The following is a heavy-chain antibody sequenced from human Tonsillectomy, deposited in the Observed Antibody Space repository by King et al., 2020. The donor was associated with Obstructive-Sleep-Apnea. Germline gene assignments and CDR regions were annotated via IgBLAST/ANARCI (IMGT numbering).Heavy chain of an antibody. V-gene: IGHV4-30-4*07. J-gene: IGHJ6*02. D-gene: IGHD3-10*01. Sequence: QLQESGPGLVKPSQTLSLTCAVSGGSISSGGYSWSWIRQPPGKGLEWIGYIYYSGSTYYNPSLKSRVTISVDTSKNQFSLKLSSVTAADTAVYYCARDRSGSLPGSTDYYYGMDVWGQGTTVTVSS. CDR1: GGSISSGGYS. CDR2: IYYSGST. CDR3: ARDRSGSLPGSTDYYYGMDV.